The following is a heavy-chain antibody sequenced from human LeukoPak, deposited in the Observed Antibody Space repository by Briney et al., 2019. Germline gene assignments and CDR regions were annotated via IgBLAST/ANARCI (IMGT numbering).Heavy chain of an antibody. CDR2: ISGSGGST. D-gene: IGHD3-9*01. Sequence: GGTLRLSCAASGFTFSSYGMSWVRQAPGKGLEWVSAISGSGGSTYYADSVKGRLTISRDNSKNTLYLQMNSLRAEDTAVYYCAKGPRYDILTGYFAYWGQGTLVTVSS. CDR1: GFTFSSYG. J-gene: IGHJ4*02. CDR3: AKGPRYDILTGYFAY. V-gene: IGHV3-23*01.